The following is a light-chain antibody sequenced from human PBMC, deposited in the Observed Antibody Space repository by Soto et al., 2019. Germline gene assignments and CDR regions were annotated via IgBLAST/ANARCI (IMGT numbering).Light chain of an antibody. CDR3: QQYNSFT. CDR2: DAS. J-gene: IGKJ3*01. Sequence: DIQMTQSPSTLSASVGDRVTITCRASQSISSWLAWYQQKPGKAPKLLIYDASSLESGVPSRFSGSGSGTEFTLTISSLQPDDFATYYGQQYNSFTFGPGTKVDIK. CDR1: QSISSW. V-gene: IGKV1-5*01.